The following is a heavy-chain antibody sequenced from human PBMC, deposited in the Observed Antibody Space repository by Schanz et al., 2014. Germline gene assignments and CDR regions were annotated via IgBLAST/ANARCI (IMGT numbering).Heavy chain of an antibody. Sequence: QVQLQQWGAGLLKPSETLSLTCAVYGGSFSSNYWSWIRQPPGKGLEWIGEINQSGTTNYNPSLKSRVTMSVDPSKNQFSLKVRSVTAADTAVYYCARDSLRGATGGYGMDVWGQGTTVTVSS. CDR3: ARDSLRGATGGYGMDV. V-gene: IGHV4-34*02. CDR2: INQSGTT. J-gene: IGHJ6*02. D-gene: IGHD2-8*02. CDR1: GGSFSSNY.